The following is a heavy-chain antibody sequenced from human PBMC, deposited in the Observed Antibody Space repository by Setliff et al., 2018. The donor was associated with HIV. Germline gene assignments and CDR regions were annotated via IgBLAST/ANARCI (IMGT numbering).Heavy chain of an antibody. CDR2: INAGNGNT. CDR1: GYTFTSYA. J-gene: IGHJ4*02. V-gene: IGHV1-3*01. Sequence: ASVKVSCKASGYTFTSYAMHWVRQAPGQRLEWMGWINAGNGNTKYPQRFEARVTITMDTGASTAYMELNSLRSEDSAVYYCARGVIRGVISQGGLDYWGPGTLVTVSS. CDR3: ARGVIRGVISQGGLDY. D-gene: IGHD3-10*01.